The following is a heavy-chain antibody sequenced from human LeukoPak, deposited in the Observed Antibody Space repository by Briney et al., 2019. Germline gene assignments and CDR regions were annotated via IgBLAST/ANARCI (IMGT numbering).Heavy chain of an antibody. Sequence: PGGTLRLSCAASGFTFSSYAMSWVRQAPGPGLEWVSAISGSGGSTYYADSVKGRFTISRDNSKNTLYLQMNSLRAEDTAVYYCEKDATIAARPAYFDYWGQGTLVTVSS. J-gene: IGHJ4*02. CDR1: GFTFSSYA. V-gene: IGHV3-23*01. CDR3: EKDATIAARPAYFDY. CDR2: ISGSGGST. D-gene: IGHD6-6*01.